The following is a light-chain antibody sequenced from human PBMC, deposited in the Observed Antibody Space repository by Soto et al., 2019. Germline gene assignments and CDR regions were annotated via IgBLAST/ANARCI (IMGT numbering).Light chain of an antibody. CDR2: EVT. J-gene: IGLJ1*01. Sequence: LTQPASVSGSPVQSIAISCTGTSSDVGSYDYVSWYQQHPDKAPKLMIYEVTQRPSGVSNRFSGSKSGNTASLTISGLQAEDEADYYCSSHTSVNARVFGTGTKVTVL. CDR3: SSHTSVNARV. CDR1: SSDVGSYDY. V-gene: IGLV2-14*01.